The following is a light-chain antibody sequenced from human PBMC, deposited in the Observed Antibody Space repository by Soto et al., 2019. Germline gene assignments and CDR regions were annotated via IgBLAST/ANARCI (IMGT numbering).Light chain of an antibody. CDR1: QSITNY. CDR2: GAS. Sequence: DIHLTQSPSSLSASVGDRVTITCRASQSITNYLNWYHQKPGKAPELLIYGASTLQSGVPSRFSGSGFGTDFTLTISSLQPEDFAAYYCQHSYSVPPTFGGGTKVEI. V-gene: IGKV1-39*01. CDR3: QHSYSVPPT. J-gene: IGKJ4*01.